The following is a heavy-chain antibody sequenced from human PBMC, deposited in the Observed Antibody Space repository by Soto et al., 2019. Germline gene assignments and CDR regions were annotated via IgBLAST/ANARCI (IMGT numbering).Heavy chain of an antibody. CDR2: IIPILGIA. CDR1: VGTFSSYT. J-gene: IGHJ4*02. Sequence: QVQLVQSGAEVKKPGSSVKVSCKASVGTFSSYTISWVRQAPGQGLEWMGRIIPILGIANYAQKFQGRVTITTNKSTSTAYMELSSLSSEDTAVYYCAREEYYYGSGAFFDYWGQGTLVTVSS. CDR3: AREEYYYGSGAFFDY. D-gene: IGHD3-10*01. V-gene: IGHV1-69*08.